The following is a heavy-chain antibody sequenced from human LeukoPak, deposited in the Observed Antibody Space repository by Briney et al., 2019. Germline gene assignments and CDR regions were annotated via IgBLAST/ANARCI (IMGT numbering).Heavy chain of an antibody. V-gene: IGHV4-34*01. D-gene: IGHD5-18*01. Sequence: SQTLSLTCAVYGGSFSGYYWSWIRQPPGKGLEWVGEINHSGSTNYNPSLKSRVTISVDTSKNQFSLKLSSVTAADTAVYYCARGDTARSFRTNFDYWGQGTLVTVSS. CDR3: ARGDTARSFRTNFDY. CDR2: INHSGST. J-gene: IGHJ4*02. CDR1: GGSFSGYY.